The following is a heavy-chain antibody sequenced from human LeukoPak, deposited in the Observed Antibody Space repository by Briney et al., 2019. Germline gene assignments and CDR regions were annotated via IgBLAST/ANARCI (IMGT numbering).Heavy chain of an antibody. V-gene: IGHV4-39*01. CDR2: INYSGTT. Sequence: SETLSLTCTVSGGSISSRSYYWGWIRRPPGKGLEWIGSINYSGTTYYNPSLKSRVIISVDTSKNQLSLNLNSVTAADTAVYYCARLPIVVVPASGFDYWGQGSLVTVSS. J-gene: IGHJ4*02. CDR1: GGSISSRSYY. D-gene: IGHD2-2*01. CDR3: ARLPIVVVPASGFDY.